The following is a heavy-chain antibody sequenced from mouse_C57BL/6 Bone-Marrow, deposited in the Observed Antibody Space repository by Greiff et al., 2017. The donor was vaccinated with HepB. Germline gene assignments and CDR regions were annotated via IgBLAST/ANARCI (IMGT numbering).Heavy chain of an antibody. J-gene: IGHJ2*01. Sequence: VQLQQSGAELVRPGTSVKVSCKASGYAFTNYLIEWVKQRPGQGLEWIGVINPGSGGTNYNEKFKGKATLTADKSSSTAYMQLSSLTSEDSAVYFGAREYYGNYEFDYWGQGTTLTVSS. D-gene: IGHD2-1*01. CDR1: GYAFTNYL. V-gene: IGHV1-54*01. CDR2: INPGSGGT. CDR3: AREYYGNYEFDY.